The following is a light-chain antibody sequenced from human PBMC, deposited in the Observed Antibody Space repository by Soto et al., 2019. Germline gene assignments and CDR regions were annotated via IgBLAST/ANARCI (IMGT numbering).Light chain of an antibody. CDR3: QHYNTYAWT. Sequence: DIQMPQSPSTLSASVGDRVTITCRASQSISTYLAWYQQKPGKAPKLLIYKSSSLTSGVPSRFSGGGSGTDFTLTISSLQPDDSATYYCQHYNTYAWTFGLGTRVE. J-gene: IGKJ1*01. V-gene: IGKV1-5*03. CDR2: KSS. CDR1: QSISTY.